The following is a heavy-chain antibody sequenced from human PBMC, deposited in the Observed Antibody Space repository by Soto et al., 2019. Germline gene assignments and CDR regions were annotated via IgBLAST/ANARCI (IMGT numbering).Heavy chain of an antibody. Sequence: SETLSLTCTVSGGSISSSSYYWGWIRQPPGKGLEWIGSIYYSGSTSYNPSLKSRVTISVDTSKNQFSLKLSSVTAADTAVYYCAWFGELLDYYFDYWGQGTLVTAPQ. CDR3: AWFGELLDYYFDY. D-gene: IGHD3-10*01. J-gene: IGHJ4*02. V-gene: IGHV4-39*01. CDR1: GGSISSSSYY. CDR2: IYYSGST.